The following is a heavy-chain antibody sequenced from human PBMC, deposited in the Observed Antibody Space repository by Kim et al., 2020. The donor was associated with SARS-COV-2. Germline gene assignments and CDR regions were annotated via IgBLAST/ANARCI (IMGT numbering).Heavy chain of an antibody. D-gene: IGHD6-13*01. CDR3: ARAAGALAAQQLVRVYFDY. CDR2: IKQDGSEK. J-gene: IGHJ4*02. CDR1: GFTFSSYW. V-gene: IGHV3-7*01. Sequence: GGSLRLSCAASGFTFSSYWMSWVRQAPGKGLEWVANIKQDGSEKYYVDSVKGRFTISRDNAKNSLYLQMNSLRAEDTAVYYCARAAGALAAQQLVRVYFDYGGRGTLVTVSS.